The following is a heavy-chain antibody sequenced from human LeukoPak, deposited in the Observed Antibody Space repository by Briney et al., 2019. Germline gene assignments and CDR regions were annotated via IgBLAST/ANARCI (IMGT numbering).Heavy chain of an antibody. CDR3: ARGRYSNWERYYYMDV. D-gene: IGHD4-11*01. V-gene: IGHV4-34*01. CDR2: INKSESS. CDR1: GGSLSAYY. J-gene: IGHJ6*03. Sequence: KPSETLSLTCAVYGGSLSAYYWSWLRQSPGKGLEWIGEINKSESSYYNPSLKSRVTISVDTSKNQVSLQLSSVTAADTAVYYCARGRYSNWERYYYMDVWGKGATVTVSS.